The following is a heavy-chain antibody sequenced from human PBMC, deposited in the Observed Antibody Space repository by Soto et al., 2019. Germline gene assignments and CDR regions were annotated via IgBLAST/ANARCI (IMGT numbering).Heavy chain of an antibody. CDR1: GSTLTSSG. CDR3: ARDRDYDLWSRYRTWFDP. J-gene: IGHJ5*02. V-gene: IGHV1-18*01. D-gene: IGHD3-3*01. CDR2: ISAYNGNT. Sequence: ASEKVSCKASGSTLTSSGISWVRQPPGQGLEWMGWISAYNGNTNYAKKLQGRVTMTTDTSTSTAYMELRRLRSDDTAVYYCARDRDYDLWSRYRTWFDPWRQGTLVTV.